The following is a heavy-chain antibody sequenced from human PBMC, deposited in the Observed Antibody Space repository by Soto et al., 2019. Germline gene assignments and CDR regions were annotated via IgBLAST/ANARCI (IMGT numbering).Heavy chain of an antibody. D-gene: IGHD3-22*01. J-gene: IGHJ4*02. Sequence: GGSLRLSCAASGFTVSSNYMSWVRQAPGKGLEWVSVIYSGGSTYYADSVKGRFTISRDNSKNTLYLQMNSLRAEDTAVYYCARSLYDSSGSYDCGYWGQGTRVTV. CDR1: GFTVSSNY. V-gene: IGHV3-53*01. CDR3: ARSLYDSSGSYDCGY. CDR2: IYSGGST.